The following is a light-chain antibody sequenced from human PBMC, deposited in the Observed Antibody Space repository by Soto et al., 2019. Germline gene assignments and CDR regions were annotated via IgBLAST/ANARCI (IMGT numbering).Light chain of an antibody. CDR3: QQYGRSLMYA. J-gene: IGKJ2*01. CDR2: GAS. Sequence: EIVLTQSPGTLSLSPGERATLSCRTSQSINSNYLAWYQQKPGQAPRLLIYGASSRATGIPDRFSGSGSGTDFTLTISRLEPEDLAVYYCQQYGRSLMYAFGQGTKLEIK. V-gene: IGKV3-20*01. CDR1: QSINSNY.